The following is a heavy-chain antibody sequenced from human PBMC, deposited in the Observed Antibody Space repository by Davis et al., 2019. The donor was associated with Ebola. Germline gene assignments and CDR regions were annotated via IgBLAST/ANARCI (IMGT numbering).Heavy chain of an antibody. Sequence: PGGSLRLSCAASGFTFSSYSMNWVRQAPGKGLEWVSYISSSSSTIYYADSVKGRFTISRDNAKNSLYLQMNSLRDEDTAVYYCICGGDCYTKASWFDPWGQGTLVTVSS. CDR2: ISSSSSTI. J-gene: IGHJ5*02. CDR3: ICGGDCYTKASWFDP. V-gene: IGHV3-48*02. CDR1: GFTFSSYS. D-gene: IGHD2-21*01.